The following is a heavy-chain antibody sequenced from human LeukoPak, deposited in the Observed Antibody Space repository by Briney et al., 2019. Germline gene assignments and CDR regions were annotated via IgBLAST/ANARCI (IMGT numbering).Heavy chain of an antibody. CDR3: ARRRAVRRVPQYNWFDP. Sequence: GESLKISCKGSGYSFTSYWIGWVRQMPGKGLEWMVIIYPGDSDTRYSRSFQGQVTISADKSISTAYLQWSSLKASDTAMYYCARRRAVRRVPQYNWFDPWGQGTLVTVSS. J-gene: IGHJ5*02. D-gene: IGHD3-10*01. CDR1: GYSFTSYW. CDR2: IYPGDSDT. V-gene: IGHV5-51*01.